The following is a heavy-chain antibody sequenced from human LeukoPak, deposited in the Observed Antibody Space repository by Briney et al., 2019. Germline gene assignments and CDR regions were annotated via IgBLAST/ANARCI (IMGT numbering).Heavy chain of an antibody. Sequence: SVKVSCKASGGTFSSYAISWVRQAPGQGLEWMGRIIPIFGIANYAQKLQGRVTITADKSTSTAYMELSSLRSEDTAVYYCARDRVDTAMDAPFDYWGQGTLVTVSS. CDR2: IIPIFGIA. D-gene: IGHD5-18*01. J-gene: IGHJ4*02. V-gene: IGHV1-69*04. CDR1: GGTFSSYA. CDR3: ARDRVDTAMDAPFDY.